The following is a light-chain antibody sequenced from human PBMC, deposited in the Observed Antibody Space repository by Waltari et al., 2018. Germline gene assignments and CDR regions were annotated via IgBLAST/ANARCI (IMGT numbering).Light chain of an antibody. Sequence: QLVLTQSPSASASLGASVKLTCTLSSGHSTYTIAWHQQQPEKGPRYLMSVNSDGTHSKGDGIPVRFSGSTSGGERHLTISSLQSEDEADYYCQTWGTGTVVFGGGTKLTVL. V-gene: IGLV4-69*01. CDR2: VNSDGTH. CDR3: QTWGTGTVV. CDR1: SGHSTYT. J-gene: IGLJ2*01.